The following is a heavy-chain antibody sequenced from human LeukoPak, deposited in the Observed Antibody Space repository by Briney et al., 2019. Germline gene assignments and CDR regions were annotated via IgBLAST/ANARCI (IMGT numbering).Heavy chain of an antibody. J-gene: IGHJ4*02. CDR1: GYIFTGYY. CDR2: INPNSGGT. V-gene: IGHV1-2*02. D-gene: IGHD3-3*01. CDR3: ARLYYDFWRGYHHFDY. Sequence: ASVKVYCKSSGYIFTGYYMHWVRQAPGQGLEWMGWINPNSGGTNYAQKFQGRDTMTRHTSISTAYKELSRLRSDDTAVYYCARLYYDFWRGYHHFDYWGQGTLVTVSS.